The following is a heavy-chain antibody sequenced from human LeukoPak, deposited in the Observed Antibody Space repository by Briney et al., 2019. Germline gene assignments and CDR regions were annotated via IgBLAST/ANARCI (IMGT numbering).Heavy chain of an antibody. D-gene: IGHD3-3*01. CDR1: GYSISSGSY. CDR2: IYHSGST. CDR3: ARQGPYNTIFGVVIKRGDFDY. J-gene: IGHJ4*02. V-gene: IGHV4-38-2*01. Sequence: SETLSLTCAVSGYSISSGSYWGWIRQPPGKGLEWIGSIYHSGSTYYNPSLKIRVTISVDTSKNQFSLKLSSVTAADTAVYYCARQGPYNTIFGVVIKRGDFDYWGQGTLVTVSS.